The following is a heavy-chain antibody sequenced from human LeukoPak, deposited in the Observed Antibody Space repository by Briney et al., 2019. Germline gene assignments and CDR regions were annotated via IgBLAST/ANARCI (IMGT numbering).Heavy chain of an antibody. D-gene: IGHD6-13*01. CDR1: GFTFSSYA. V-gene: IGHV3-30-3*01. J-gene: IGHJ4*02. Sequence: GGSLRLSCAASGFTFSSYAMHWVRQAPGKGLEWVAVISYDGSNKYYADSMKGRFTISRDNSKNTLYLQMNSLRAEDTAVYYCARVDGIAAAGTGPIDYWGQGTLVTVSS. CDR3: ARVDGIAAAGTGPIDY. CDR2: ISYDGSNK.